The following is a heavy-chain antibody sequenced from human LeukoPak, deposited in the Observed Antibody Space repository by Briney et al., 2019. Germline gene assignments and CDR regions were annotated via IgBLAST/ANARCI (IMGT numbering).Heavy chain of an antibody. CDR3: ASCSSSSEYYYYYMDV. Sequence: SVKVSCKASGGTFSSCAISWVRQAPGQGLEWMGGIIPIFGTANYAQKFQGRVTITTDESTSTAYMELSSLRSEDTAVYYCASCSSSSEYYYYYMDVWGKGTTVTVSS. CDR2: IIPIFGTA. V-gene: IGHV1-69*05. J-gene: IGHJ6*03. CDR1: GGTFSSCA. D-gene: IGHD6-6*01.